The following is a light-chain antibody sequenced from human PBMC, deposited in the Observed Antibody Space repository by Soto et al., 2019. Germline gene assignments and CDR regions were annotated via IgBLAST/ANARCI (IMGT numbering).Light chain of an antibody. J-gene: IGLJ1*01. Sequence: QSALTQPPSASGSPGQSVTISCTGTTSDVGGYNYVYWYQQHPGKVPKLMVYEVNKRPSGVPERFSGSKSGNTASLTVSGLQAEDEADYYCTSYAGGNDVFGTGTKVAVL. CDR1: TSDVGGYNY. CDR3: TSYAGGNDV. CDR2: EVN. V-gene: IGLV2-8*01.